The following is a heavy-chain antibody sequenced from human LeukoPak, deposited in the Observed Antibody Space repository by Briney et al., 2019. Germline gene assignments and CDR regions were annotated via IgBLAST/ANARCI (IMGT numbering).Heavy chain of an antibody. CDR1: GFTFSSYA. J-gene: IGHJ6*03. Sequence: GGSLRLSCAASGFTFSSYAMHWVRQAPGKGLEWVAVISYDGSDKCYADSVKGRFTISRDNSKNTLYLQMNSLRAEDTAVYYCARVIAFRGYMDVWGKGTTVTVSS. V-gene: IGHV3-30*04. D-gene: IGHD3-16*02. CDR2: ISYDGSDK. CDR3: ARVIAFRGYMDV.